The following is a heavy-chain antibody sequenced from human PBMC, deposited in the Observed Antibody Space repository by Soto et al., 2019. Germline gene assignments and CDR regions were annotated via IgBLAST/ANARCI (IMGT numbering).Heavy chain of an antibody. Sequence: GWSLSLSCAASGFTFSDYYMTWVRQAPGKGPEWVANIKPDGSEQYYVDSVEGRFTISRDNANNSLYLQMNSLRAEDTAVYFCARGNWNYYYGLDVWGQGTTVTVSS. J-gene: IGHJ6*02. CDR1: GFTFSDYY. V-gene: IGHV3-7*01. CDR3: ARGNWNYYYGLDV. D-gene: IGHD1-20*01. CDR2: IKPDGSEQ.